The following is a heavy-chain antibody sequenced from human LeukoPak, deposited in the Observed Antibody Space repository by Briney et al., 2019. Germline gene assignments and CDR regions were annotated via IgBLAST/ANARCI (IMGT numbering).Heavy chain of an antibody. CDR1: GGYISSYY. J-gene: IGHJ4*02. CDR2: IFYSGST. CDR3: ASGNEQLAILNY. Sequence: SETLSLTCTVSGGYISSYYWSWIRQPPGKGLEWLGYIFYSGSTSYNPSLNGRVTISIDTSKNQFSLKLTSVTAADTAVYYCASGNEQLAILNYWGQGTLVTVSS. V-gene: IGHV4-59*01. D-gene: IGHD6-13*01.